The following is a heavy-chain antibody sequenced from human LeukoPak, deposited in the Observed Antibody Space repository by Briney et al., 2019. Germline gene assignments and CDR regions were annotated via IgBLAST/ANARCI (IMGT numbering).Heavy chain of an antibody. V-gene: IGHV1-8*01. Sequence: ASVKVSCKASGYTFTSYDINWVRQATGQGLEWMGWMNPNSGNTGYAQKFQGRVTMTRNTSISTAYMELSSLRSEDTAVYYCARDKGYCSSTSCYNYYYYGMDVWGQGTTVTVSS. J-gene: IGHJ6*02. CDR2: MNPNSGNT. CDR3: ARDKGYCSSTSCYNYYYYGMDV. D-gene: IGHD2-2*02. CDR1: GYTFTSYD.